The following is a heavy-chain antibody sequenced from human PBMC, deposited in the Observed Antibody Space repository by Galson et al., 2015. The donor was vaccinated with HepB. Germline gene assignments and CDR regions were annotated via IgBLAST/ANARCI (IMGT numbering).Heavy chain of an antibody. J-gene: IGHJ1*01. CDR2: INTNTGNP. Sequence: SVKVSCKASGYTFTSYAMNWVRQAPGQGLEWMGWINTNTGNPTYAQGFKGRFAFTWDTSVSTAYLKISSLKAEDTAVYYCARDISTSSEYFQHWGQGTLVTVSS. V-gene: IGHV7-4-1*02. CDR3: ARDISTSSEYFQH. D-gene: IGHD6-6*01. CDR1: GYTFTSYA.